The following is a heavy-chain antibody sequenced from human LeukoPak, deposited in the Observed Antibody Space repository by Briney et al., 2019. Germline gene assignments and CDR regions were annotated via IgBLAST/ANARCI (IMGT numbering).Heavy chain of an antibody. Sequence: GGLRLSCAASGFTLSTYAMHWVRQAPGKGLEFVSGISSNGGSTYYSTSAEGRFTISRDNSKNTMNLQMGSLRAEDMAVYYCARGVMSTAMVTKGFDCWGQGTLVTVSS. D-gene: IGHD5-18*01. V-gene: IGHV3-64*01. CDR3: ARGVMSTAMVTKGFDC. J-gene: IGHJ4*02. CDR1: GFTLSTYA. CDR2: ISSNGGST.